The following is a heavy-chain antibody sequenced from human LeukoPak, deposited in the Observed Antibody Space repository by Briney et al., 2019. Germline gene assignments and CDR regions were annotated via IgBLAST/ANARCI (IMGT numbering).Heavy chain of an antibody. CDR2: IIPIFGTA. Sequence: AASVKVSCKASGGTFSSYAISRVRQAPGQGLGWMGEIIPIFGTANYAQKFQGRVTITADESTSTAYMELNSLRSEDTAVYYCARGNTGYCSSTSCYVYGMDVWGQGTTVTVSS. CDR3: ARGNTGYCSSTSCYVYGMDV. CDR1: GGTFSSYA. J-gene: IGHJ6*02. V-gene: IGHV1-69*13. D-gene: IGHD2-2*01.